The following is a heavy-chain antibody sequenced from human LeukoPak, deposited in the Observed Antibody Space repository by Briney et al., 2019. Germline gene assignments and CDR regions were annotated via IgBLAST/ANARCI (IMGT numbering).Heavy chain of an antibody. CDR3: ARVGGVILTGYYSDY. CDR2: ISSSSTI. D-gene: IGHD3-9*01. J-gene: IGHJ4*02. V-gene: IGHV3-48*01. CDR1: GFTFSSYA. Sequence: GGSLRLSCAASGFTFSSYAMNWVRQAPGKGLEWLSYISSSSTIYYADSVKGRFTISRDNAKNSLFLQMNSLRAEDTAVYYCARVGGVILTGYYSDYWGQGTLVTVSS.